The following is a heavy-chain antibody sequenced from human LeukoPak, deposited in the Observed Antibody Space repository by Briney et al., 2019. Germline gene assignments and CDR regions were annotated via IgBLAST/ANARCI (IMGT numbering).Heavy chain of an antibody. CDR2: ISGSGGST. Sequence: PGGSLRLSCAASGFTFSSYAMSWVRQAPGKGLEWVSAISGSGGSTYYADSVKGRFTISRDNSKNTLYLQMNSLRAEDTAAYYCAKAESNTYYYGSGSYVVDYWGQGTLVTVSS. D-gene: IGHD3-10*01. V-gene: IGHV3-23*01. J-gene: IGHJ4*02. CDR3: AKAESNTYYYGSGSYVVDY. CDR1: GFTFSSYA.